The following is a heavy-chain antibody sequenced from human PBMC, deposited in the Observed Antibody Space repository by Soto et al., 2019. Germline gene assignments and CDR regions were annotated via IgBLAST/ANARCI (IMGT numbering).Heavy chain of an antibody. V-gene: IGHV3-33*01. CDR1: GFTFSSYG. CDR2: IWYDGSNK. CDR3: ASEFWSGPFDY. J-gene: IGHJ4*02. Sequence: QVQLVESGGGVVQPGRSLRLSCAASGFTFSSYGMHWVRQAPGKGLEWVAVIWYDGSNKYYADSVKGRFTISRDNSKNKLYLQMNSLRAEDTAVYYCASEFWSGPFDYWGQGTLVTVSS. D-gene: IGHD3-3*01.